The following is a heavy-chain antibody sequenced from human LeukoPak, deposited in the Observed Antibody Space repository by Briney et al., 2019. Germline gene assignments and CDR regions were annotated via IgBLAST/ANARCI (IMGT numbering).Heavy chain of an antibody. Sequence: PSETLSLTCAVYGGSFSGYYWSWIRQHPGKGLEWIGYIYYSGSTYYNPSLKSRVTISVDTSKNQFSLKLSSVTAADTAVYYCARSDSYGYYFDYWGQGTLVTVSS. V-gene: IGHV4-31*11. CDR1: GGSFSGYY. CDR2: IYYSGST. D-gene: IGHD5-18*01. CDR3: ARSDSYGYYFDY. J-gene: IGHJ4*02.